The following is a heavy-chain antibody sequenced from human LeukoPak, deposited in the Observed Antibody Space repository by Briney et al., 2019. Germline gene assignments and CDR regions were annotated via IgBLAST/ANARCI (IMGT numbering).Heavy chain of an antibody. CDR1: GFTFSSYW. J-gene: IGHJ4*02. D-gene: IGHD2-15*01. CDR3: ARGNGWSADF. CDR2: INGDGSST. V-gene: IGHV3-74*01. Sequence: GGSLRLSCAASGFTFSSYWMHWVRQAPGKGLVWVSRINGDGSSTNYADSVKGRFTISRDNAKNTLYLQMNSLRAEDTAVYYCARGNGWSADFWGQGTLVTVSS.